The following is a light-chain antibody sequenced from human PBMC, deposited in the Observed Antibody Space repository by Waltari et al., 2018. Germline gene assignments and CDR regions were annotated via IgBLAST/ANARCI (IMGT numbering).Light chain of an antibody. CDR2: AAS. CDR1: YSVSSN. CDR3: QQYNNWPPMYT. V-gene: IGKV3-15*01. J-gene: IGKJ2*01. Sequence: EMVMTQSPATLSVSPGERATLSCRASYSVSSNLVWYQQKPGQAPGLLIYAASTRATGVPARFSGGGSGTEFTLTISNMQSEDFAVYYCQQYNNWPPMYTFGQGTKLEIK.